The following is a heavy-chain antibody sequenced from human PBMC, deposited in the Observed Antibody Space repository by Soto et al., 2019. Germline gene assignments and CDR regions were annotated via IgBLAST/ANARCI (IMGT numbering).Heavy chain of an antibody. CDR1: GFPYSVYS. CDR3: VRGSRANCFDL. V-gene: IGHV3-48*02. CDR2: VSPGGDTV. J-gene: IGHJ3*01. Sequence: GGSLRLSCVASGFPYSVYSMDWVRQVPGKGLEWLAYVSPGGDTVHYADSVNGRFFISRDTPRNSVFLQMNSLRHEDTAVYYCVRGSRANCFDLWGPGAVVTVSS.